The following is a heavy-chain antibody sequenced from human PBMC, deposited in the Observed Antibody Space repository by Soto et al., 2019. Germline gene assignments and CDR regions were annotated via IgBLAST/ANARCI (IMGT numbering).Heavy chain of an antibody. Sequence: EVQLVESGGGLVQPGRSLRLSCAASGFTFDDYAMHWVRQGPGKGLEWVSGITWNSGNIGYADSVQGRFTISRDNAKNSLDLQMNSLRPEDSALYYWLKGGGRPQLILRWPPDLFYWGLGALVTVSS. CDR1: GFTFDDYA. V-gene: IGHV3-9*01. CDR2: ITWNSGNI. J-gene: IGHJ4*02. CDR3: LKGGGRPQLILRWPPDLFY. D-gene: IGHD6-13*01.